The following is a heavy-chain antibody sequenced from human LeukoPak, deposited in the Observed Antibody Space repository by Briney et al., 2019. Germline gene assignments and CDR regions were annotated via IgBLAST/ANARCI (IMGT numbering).Heavy chain of an antibody. CDR1: GYTFTSYY. J-gene: IGHJ6*03. CDR2: INPSGGST. V-gene: IGHV1-46*01. CDR3: ASDGRSSSSDYYMDV. Sequence: ASVKVSCKASGYTFTSYYMHWVRQAPGQGLEWMGIINPSGGSTSYAQKFQGRVTMTRDMSTSTVYMELSSLRSEDTAVYYCASDGRSSSSDYYMDVWGKGTAVTVSS. D-gene: IGHD6-6*01.